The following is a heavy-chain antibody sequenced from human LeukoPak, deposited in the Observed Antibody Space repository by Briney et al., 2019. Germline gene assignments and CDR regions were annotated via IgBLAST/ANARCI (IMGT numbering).Heavy chain of an antibody. J-gene: IGHJ6*02. D-gene: IGHD3-3*01. CDR2: MNPNSGNT. CDR3: ARVPQYYDFWSGYYTNYYYGMDV. Sequence: ASVKVSCKASGYTFTSYDINWVRQATGQGLGWMGWMNPNSGNTGYAQKFQGRVTMTRNTSISTAYMELSSLRSEDTAVYYCARVPQYYDFWSGYYTNYYYGMDVWGQGTTVTVSS. CDR1: GYTFTSYD. V-gene: IGHV1-8*01.